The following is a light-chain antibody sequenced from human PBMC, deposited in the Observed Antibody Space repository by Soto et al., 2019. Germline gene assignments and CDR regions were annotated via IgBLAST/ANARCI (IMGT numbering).Light chain of an antibody. CDR3: QQTYDNPQT. CDR1: QTISSY. J-gene: IGKJ1*01. CDR2: AAS. Sequence: DIQMTQSPSSLSASLGDRVIISCRASQTISSYLNWYQQRPGKAPKLLIYAASSLQSGVPSRVGGRGSGTDFTLTISSLHPEDFATYFCQQTYDNPQTFGQGTKVEI. V-gene: IGKV1-39*01.